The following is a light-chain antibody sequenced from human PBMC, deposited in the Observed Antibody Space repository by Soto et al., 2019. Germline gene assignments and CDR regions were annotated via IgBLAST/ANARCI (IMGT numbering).Light chain of an antibody. CDR2: AAS. CDR3: QQSHTTPLFT. Sequence: DIQMTQSPSSLSASVGDRVTITCRASQSISNHLNWYQRKPGQAPKLLIYAASSLQSGVPSRFSGSGSGTDFTLTINSLQPEDFATYYCQQSHTTPLFTFGPGTKVDLK. J-gene: IGKJ3*01. V-gene: IGKV1-39*01. CDR1: QSISNH.